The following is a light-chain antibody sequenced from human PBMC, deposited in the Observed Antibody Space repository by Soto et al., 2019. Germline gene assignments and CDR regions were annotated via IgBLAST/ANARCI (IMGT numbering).Light chain of an antibody. J-gene: IGKJ1*01. CDR2: DAS. CDR1: QSISRW. Sequence: DIQMTQSPSTLSASVGDRFTITCRASQSISRWLAWYQQKSGKDPKFLIYDASSLESGVPSRFSGSGSGTEFTLTISSLHSEDFGVYYCEQYDNWWTFGQGSKGDI. CDR3: EQYDNWWT. V-gene: IGKV1-5*01.